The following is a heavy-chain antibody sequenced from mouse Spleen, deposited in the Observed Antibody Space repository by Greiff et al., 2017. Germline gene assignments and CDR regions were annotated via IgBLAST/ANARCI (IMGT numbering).Heavy chain of an antibody. V-gene: IGHV3-6*01. Sequence: EVQLQQSGPGLVKPSQSLSLTCSVTGYSITSGYYWNWIRQFPGNKLEWMGYISYDGSNNYNPSLKNRISITRDTSKNQFFLKLNSVTTEDTATYYCARAEVPAWFAYWGQGTLVTVSA. CDR2: ISYDGSN. CDR3: ARAEVPAWFAY. J-gene: IGHJ3*01. CDR1: GYSITSGYY.